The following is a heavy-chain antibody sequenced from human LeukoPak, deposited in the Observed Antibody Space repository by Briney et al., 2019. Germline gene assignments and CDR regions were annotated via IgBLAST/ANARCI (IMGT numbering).Heavy chain of an antibody. CDR2: ISSSGSTI. V-gene: IGHV3-48*03. CDR1: GFTFSSYE. Sequence: GGSLRLSCAASGFTFSSYEMNWVRQAPGKGLEWVSYISSSGSTICYADSVKGRFTISRDNAMSSLYLQMNSLRAEDTAVYYCGRGHWGLDYWGQGTLVTVSS. J-gene: IGHJ4*02. D-gene: IGHD7-27*01. CDR3: GRGHWGLDY.